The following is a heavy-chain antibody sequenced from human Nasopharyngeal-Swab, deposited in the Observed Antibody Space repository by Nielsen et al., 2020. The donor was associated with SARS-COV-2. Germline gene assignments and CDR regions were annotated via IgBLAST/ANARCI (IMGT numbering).Heavy chain of an antibody. D-gene: IGHD3-3*01. Sequence: SETLSLTCAVYGGSLRGYYWSWVRQPPRKGLEWIGEINHSGSTNYNPSLKSRVTISVDTSKNQFSLKLSSVTAADTAVYYCARGRGLRHYYYYYGMDVWGQGTTVTVSS. CDR1: GGSLRGYY. V-gene: IGHV4-34*01. J-gene: IGHJ6*02. CDR2: INHSGST. CDR3: ARGRGLRHYYYYYGMDV.